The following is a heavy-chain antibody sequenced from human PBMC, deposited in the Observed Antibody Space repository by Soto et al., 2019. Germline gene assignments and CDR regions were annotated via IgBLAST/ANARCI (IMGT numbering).Heavy chain of an antibody. J-gene: IGHJ5*02. CDR1: GGSISSYY. Sequence: SETLSLTCTVSGGSISSYYWSWIRQPPGKGLEWIGYIYYSGSTNYNPSLKSRVTISVDTSKNQFSLKLSSVTAADTAVYYCARVGSGYYDFWSGRKNGNWFDPWGQGTLVTVSS. CDR2: IYYSGST. D-gene: IGHD3-3*01. V-gene: IGHV4-59*01. CDR3: ARVGSGYYDFWSGRKNGNWFDP.